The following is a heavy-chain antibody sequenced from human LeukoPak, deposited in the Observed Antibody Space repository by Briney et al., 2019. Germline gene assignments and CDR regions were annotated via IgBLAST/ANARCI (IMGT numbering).Heavy chain of an antibody. CDR3: ARLVEATKNFDY. Sequence: PSETLSLTCTVSGGSISSSSYYWGWIRQPPGKGLEWIGSIYYSGSTYYNPSLKSRVTISVDTSKNQFPLKLSSVTAADTAVYYCARLVEATKNFDYWGQGTLVTVSS. J-gene: IGHJ4*02. CDR2: IYYSGST. CDR1: GGSISSSSYY. D-gene: IGHD1-26*01. V-gene: IGHV4-39*06.